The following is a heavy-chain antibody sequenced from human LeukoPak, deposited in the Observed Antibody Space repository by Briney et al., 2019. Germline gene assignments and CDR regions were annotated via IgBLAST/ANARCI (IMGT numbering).Heavy chain of an antibody. J-gene: IGHJ6*03. CDR1: GFTLSSYG. CDR2: ISYDGSNT. D-gene: IGHD1-26*01. V-gene: IGHV3-33*01. Sequence: GRSLRLSCAGSGFTLSSYGIHWVRQAPGKGLEWVAAISYDGSNTYYADSVKGRFTISRDISKNTLYLQMNSLRAEDTAVYYCARVFRLYSGSYPAYYYYYMDVWGKGTTVTVSS. CDR3: ARVFRLYSGSYPAYYYYYMDV.